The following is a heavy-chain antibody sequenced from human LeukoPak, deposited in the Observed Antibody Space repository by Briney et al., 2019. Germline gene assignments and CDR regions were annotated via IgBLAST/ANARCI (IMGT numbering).Heavy chain of an antibody. D-gene: IGHD1-20*01. V-gene: IGHV4-39*01. CDR2: IYYSGST. CDR3: ASITNYYFDY. CDR1: GGSISSSSYY. J-gene: IGHJ4*02. Sequence: SETLSLTCTVSGGSISSSSYYWGWIPQPPGKGLEWIGSIYYSGSTYYNPSLKSRVTISVDTSKNQFSLKLSSVTAADTAVYYCASITNYYFDYWGQGTLVTVSS.